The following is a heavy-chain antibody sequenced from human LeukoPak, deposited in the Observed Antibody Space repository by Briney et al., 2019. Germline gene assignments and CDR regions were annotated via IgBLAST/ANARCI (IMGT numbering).Heavy chain of an antibody. CDR3: ARDPAMVRGAPSGCVDP. Sequence: ASVKVSCKASGYTFTSYGINWVRQAPGQGLEWMGWIRVYNGNTNYAQKLQGRVTMTTDTSTSTAYMELRSLRSDDTAVYYCARDPAMVRGAPSGCVDPWGQGTLVTVSS. CDR1: GYTFTSYG. CDR2: IRVYNGNT. V-gene: IGHV1-18*01. J-gene: IGHJ5*02. D-gene: IGHD3-10*01.